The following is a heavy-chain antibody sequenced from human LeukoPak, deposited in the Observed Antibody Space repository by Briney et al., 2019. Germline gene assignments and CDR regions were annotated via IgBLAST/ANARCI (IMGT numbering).Heavy chain of an antibody. V-gene: IGHV1-69*04. D-gene: IGHD3-10*01. Sequence: VASVKVSCKASGYTFNSYDINWVRQATGQGLEWMGRIIPILGIANYAQKFQGRVTITADKSTSTAYMELSSLRSEDTAVYYCAREDWRGAYWGQGTLVTVSS. CDR2: IIPILGIA. CDR3: AREDWRGAY. J-gene: IGHJ4*02. CDR1: GYTFNSYD.